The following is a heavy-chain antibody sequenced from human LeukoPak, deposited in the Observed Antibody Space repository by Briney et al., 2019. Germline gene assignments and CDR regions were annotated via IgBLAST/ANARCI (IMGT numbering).Heavy chain of an antibody. V-gene: IGHV3-23*01. CDR3: AKDHSGGQEALDY. CDR1: GFTFSTYA. D-gene: IGHD3-16*01. CDR2: ISGSGGST. Sequence: GGSLRLSCAASGFTFSTYAMGWVRQAPGRGLQWVSTISGSGGSTYYADSLKGRFTISRDDSKYTLYLQMNSLGAEDTAVYYCAKDHSGGQEALDYWGQGTLVTVSS. J-gene: IGHJ4*02.